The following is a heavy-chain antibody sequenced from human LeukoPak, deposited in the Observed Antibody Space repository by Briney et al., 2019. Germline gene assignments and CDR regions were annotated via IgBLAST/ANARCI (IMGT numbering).Heavy chain of an antibody. CDR3: ARLPSGSYPYYYYYMDV. Sequence: GSLRLSCAASGFTFSSYWMSWGRQAPGKGLEWVGSIYYSGSTYYNPSLKSRVTISVGTSKNQFSLKLSSVTAADTAVYYCARLPSGSYPYYYYYMDVWGKGTTVTVSS. V-gene: IGHV4-39*07. D-gene: IGHD1-26*01. CDR2: IYYSGST. CDR1: GFTFSSYW. J-gene: IGHJ6*03.